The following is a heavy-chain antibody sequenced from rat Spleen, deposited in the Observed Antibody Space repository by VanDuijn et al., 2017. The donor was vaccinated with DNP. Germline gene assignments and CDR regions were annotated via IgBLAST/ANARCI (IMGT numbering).Heavy chain of an antibody. D-gene: IGHD1-12*02. Sequence: QVQLKESGPGLVQPSQTLSLTYTVSGFSLTNYHVDWVRQPPGKGLEWMGRVQSDGNTDYNSVLKSRLSISRDTSKSQVFLKMNSVQTEDTAMYFCARSQGYYYDGSYYPFAYWGQGTLVTVSS. CDR1: GFSLTNYH. V-gene: IGHV2-27*01. J-gene: IGHJ3*01. CDR3: ARSQGYYYDGSYYPFAY. CDR2: VQSDGNT.